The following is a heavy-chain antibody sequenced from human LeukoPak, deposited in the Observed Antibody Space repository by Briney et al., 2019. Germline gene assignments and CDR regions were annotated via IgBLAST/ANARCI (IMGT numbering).Heavy chain of an antibody. CDR2: IYSGGTT. D-gene: IGHD3-10*01. V-gene: IGHV3-53*01. Sequence: PGGSLRLSGAASGLTVSSNYMTWVRQAQGKGREWVSIIYSGGTTHYADSVKGRFTISRDKSKNTLYLQMSTLRDEDAAVYYCAKNYESGRGVPYGMDVWGQGTTVTVSS. CDR3: AKNYESGRGVPYGMDV. J-gene: IGHJ6*02. CDR1: GLTVSSNY.